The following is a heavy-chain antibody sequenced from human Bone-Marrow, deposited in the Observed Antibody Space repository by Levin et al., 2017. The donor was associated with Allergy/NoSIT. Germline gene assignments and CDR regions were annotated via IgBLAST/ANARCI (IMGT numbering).Heavy chain of an antibody. CDR3: ARLYSVWGSYLH. J-gene: IGHJ4*02. Sequence: ASETLSLTCTVSGGSISSYYWSWIRQPPGKGLEWIGYIYYSGSTNYNPSLKSRVTISVDTSKNQFSLKLSSVTAADTAVYYCARLYSVWGSYLHWGQGTLVTVSS. V-gene: IGHV4-59*01. CDR1: GGSISSYY. CDR2: IYYSGST. D-gene: IGHD3-16*02.